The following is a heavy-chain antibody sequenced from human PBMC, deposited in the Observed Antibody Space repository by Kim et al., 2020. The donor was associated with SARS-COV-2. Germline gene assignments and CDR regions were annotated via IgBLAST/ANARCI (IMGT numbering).Heavy chain of an antibody. CDR2: IYYSGST. J-gene: IGHJ4*02. V-gene: IGHV4-59*13. Sequence: SETLSLTCTVSGGSISSYYLSWIRQPPGKGLEWIGYIYYSGSTNYNPSLKSRVTISVDTSKNQFSLKLSSVTAADTAVYYCARASTVTTKFGYWGQGTLVTVSS. CDR1: GGSISSYY. CDR3: ARASTVTTKFGY. D-gene: IGHD4-17*01.